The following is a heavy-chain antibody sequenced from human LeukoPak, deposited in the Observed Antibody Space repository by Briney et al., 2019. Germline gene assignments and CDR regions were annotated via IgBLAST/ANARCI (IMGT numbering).Heavy chain of an antibody. CDR2: INPYNGDT. CDR3: ARVMHWDIVMARGRGMDV. Sequence: ASVKVSCKASGYTFTTYGISWVRQAPGQGLEWMGWINPYNGDTNYAQKLQGRVTMTTETSTGTAYMELRSLGSDDTAVYYCARVMHWDIVMARGRGMDVWGQGTTATVSS. CDR1: GYTFTTYG. J-gene: IGHJ6*02. V-gene: IGHV1-18*01. D-gene: IGHD5-12*01.